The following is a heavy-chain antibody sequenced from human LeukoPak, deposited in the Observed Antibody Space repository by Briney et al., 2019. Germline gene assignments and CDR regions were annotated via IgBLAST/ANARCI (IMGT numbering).Heavy chain of an antibody. CDR2: IKLDGSDK. D-gene: IGHD3-10*01. CDR3: AKTRGWGDYFDY. J-gene: IGHJ4*02. CDR1: GFPFNDYW. Sequence: GGSLTLPCAASGFPFNDYWKSWLRHARGKGLERVANIKLDGSDKYYMDSVKGRFTISRDNGKNSLYLQMNSLKIEDTAVYYCAKTRGWGDYFDYWGQGTLVTVSS. V-gene: IGHV3-7*01.